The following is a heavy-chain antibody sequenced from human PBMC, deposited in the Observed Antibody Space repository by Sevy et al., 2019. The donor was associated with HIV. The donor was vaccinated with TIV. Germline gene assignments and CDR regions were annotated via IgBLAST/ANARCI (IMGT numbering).Heavy chain of an antibody. Sequence: GGSLRLSCAASGFTFSSYSMNWVRQAPGKELEWVSSISSSSYIYYADSVKGRFTISRDNAKNSLYLQMNSLRAEDTALYYCARAPIRFLERLSYPDRGLAATLAGHHYYYYGMDVWGQGTTVTVSS. CDR3: ARAPIRFLERLSYPDRGLAATLAGHHYYYYGMDV. V-gene: IGHV3-21*01. D-gene: IGHD3-3*01. CDR2: ISSSSYI. CDR1: GFTFSSYS. J-gene: IGHJ6*02.